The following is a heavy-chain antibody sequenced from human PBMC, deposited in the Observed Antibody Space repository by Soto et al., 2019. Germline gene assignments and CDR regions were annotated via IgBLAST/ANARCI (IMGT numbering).Heavy chain of an antibody. V-gene: IGHV4-39*01. Sequence: SETLSLTCTVSGGSISSSSYYWGWIRQPPGKGLEWIGSIYYSGSTYYNPSLKSRVTISVDTSKNQFSLKLSSVTAADTAVYYCARHEARGEQLALDYWGQGTLVTVSS. CDR2: IYYSGST. J-gene: IGHJ4*02. D-gene: IGHD6-13*01. CDR3: ARHEARGEQLALDY. CDR1: GGSISSSSYY.